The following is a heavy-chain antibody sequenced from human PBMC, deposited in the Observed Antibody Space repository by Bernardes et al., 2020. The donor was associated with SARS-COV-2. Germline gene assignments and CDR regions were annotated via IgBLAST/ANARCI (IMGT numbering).Heavy chain of an antibody. CDR1: GGSISSSSYY. CDR2: IYYSGST. V-gene: IGHV4-39*01. J-gene: IGHJ6*02. CDR3: ARGRTVTTFYYYYYDMDV. Sequence: SETLSLTCTVSGGSISSSSYYWGWIRQPPGKGLEWIGSIYYSGSTYYNPSLKSRVTISVDTSKNQFSLKLSSVTAADTAVYYCARGRTVTTFYYYYYDMDVWGQGTTVTVSS. D-gene: IGHD4-17*01.